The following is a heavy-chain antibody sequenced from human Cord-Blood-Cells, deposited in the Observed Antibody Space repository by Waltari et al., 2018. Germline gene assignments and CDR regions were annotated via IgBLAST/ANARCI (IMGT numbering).Heavy chain of an antibody. D-gene: IGHD6-13*01. V-gene: IGHV1-2*06. CDR3: AITGYSSSWYAFDI. CDR2: INPNSGGT. Sequence: QVQLVQSGAEVKKPGASVKVSCKASGYTFTGYYMHWVRQAPGQGLEWMGRINPNSGGTNYEQKFQGRVTMTRDTSISTAYMELSRLRSDDTAVYYCAITGYSSSWYAFDIWGQGTMVTVSS. CDR1: GYTFTGYY. J-gene: IGHJ3*02.